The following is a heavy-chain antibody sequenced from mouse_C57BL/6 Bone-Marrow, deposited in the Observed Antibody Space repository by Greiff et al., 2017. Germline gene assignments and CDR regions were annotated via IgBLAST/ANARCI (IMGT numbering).Heavy chain of an antibody. D-gene: IGHD3-1*01. CDR2: IYPGSGST. V-gene: IGHV1-55*01. Sequence: VQLQQPGAELVKPGASVKMSCKASGYTFTSYWITWVKQRPGQGLEWIGDIYPGSGSTNYNEKFKSKATLTVATSSSTAYMQLSSLTSEDSAVYYCARFSGFAYWGQGTLVTVSA. CDR1: GYTFTSYW. CDR3: ARFSGFAY. J-gene: IGHJ3*01.